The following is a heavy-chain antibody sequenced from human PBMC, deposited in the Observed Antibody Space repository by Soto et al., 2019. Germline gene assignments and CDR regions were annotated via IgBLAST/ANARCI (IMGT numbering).Heavy chain of an antibody. CDR3: ARHSLALRKNNWFDP. Sequence: LTCSVSGVSMNIGSHSWNWIRQSAGKGLEWIGSIFYLGSSYYNPSLKSRVTMSVDTSKNQFSLRLRSVTAADTALYFCARHSLALRKNNWFDPWGQGIMVTVSS. V-gene: IGHV4-30-2*03. CDR1: GVSMNIGSHS. CDR2: IFYLGSS. J-gene: IGHJ5*02. D-gene: IGHD3-3*02.